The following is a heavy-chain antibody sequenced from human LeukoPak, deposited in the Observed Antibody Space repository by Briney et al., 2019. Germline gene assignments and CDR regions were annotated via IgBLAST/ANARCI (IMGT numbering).Heavy chain of an antibody. CDR2: ISYDGSNK. CDR3: ARDKRARVRGVIMGNYYMDV. V-gene: IGHV3-30*03. J-gene: IGHJ6*03. CDR1: GFTFSSYG. Sequence: GGSLRLSCAASGFTFSSYGMHWVRQAPGKGLEWVAVISYDGSNKYYTDSVKGRFTISRDNSKNTVYLQMNSLRAEDTAVYYCARDKRARVRGVIMGNYYMDVWGKGTTVTISS. D-gene: IGHD3-10*02.